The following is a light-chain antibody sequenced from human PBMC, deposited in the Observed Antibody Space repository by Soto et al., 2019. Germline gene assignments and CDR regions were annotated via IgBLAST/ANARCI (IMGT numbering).Light chain of an antibody. CDR2: WAS. CDR3: QQYYTTPRT. V-gene: IGKV4-1*01. Sequence: DIVMTQSPDSLAVSLGERATINCKSSQTVLYSPNNKNYLAWYQQKPRQPPKLLISWASTRESGVPDRFSGSGSGTDFTHTVSSLQAEDVAVYYCQQYYTTPRTFGQGTKVEIK. J-gene: IGKJ1*01. CDR1: QTVLYSPNNKNY.